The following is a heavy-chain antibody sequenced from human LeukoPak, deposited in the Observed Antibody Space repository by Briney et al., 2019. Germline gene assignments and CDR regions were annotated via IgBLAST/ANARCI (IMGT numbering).Heavy chain of an antibody. CDR1: GASISSYY. Sequence: SETLSLTCTVSGASISSYYWTWIRQSPGKGLEWIGDVYYTGSTNYSPSLKSRVTMSVDMFNIQFSLKLRSVTAAGTAVYYCPSASYSDFGSDEYGPVQFDFWGQGTLVTVSS. CDR2: VYYTGST. V-gene: IGHV4-59*01. J-gene: IGHJ4*02. D-gene: IGHD3-3*01. CDR3: PSASYSDFGSDEYGPVQFDF.